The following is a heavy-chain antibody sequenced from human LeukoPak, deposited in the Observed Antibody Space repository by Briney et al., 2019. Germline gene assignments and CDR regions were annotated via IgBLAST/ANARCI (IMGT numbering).Heavy chain of an antibody. V-gene: IGHV1-69*13. CDR3: ARDRSGDDDFWNGYYTNYFVP. D-gene: IGHD3-3*01. CDR2: IIPIFGTA. Sequence: ASVKVSCKASGGTFSSYAISWVRQAPGQGLEWMGGIIPIFGTANYAQKFQGRVTITADESTSTAYMELSSLRSEDTAVYYCARDRSGDDDFWNGYYTNYFVPWGQGTLVTVSS. J-gene: IGHJ5*02. CDR1: GGTFSSYA.